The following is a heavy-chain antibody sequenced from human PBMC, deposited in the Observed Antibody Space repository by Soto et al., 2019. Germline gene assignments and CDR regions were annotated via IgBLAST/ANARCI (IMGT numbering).Heavy chain of an antibody. J-gene: IGHJ6*02. CDR1: GDTFSSYA. CDR2: IITVLGTT. Sequence: QVQLVQSGAELKKTGSSVKVSCRASGDTFSSYAVNWVRQAPGRGLEWMGRIITVLGTTDYAQNFKGRLTITAEKSTKPVYMERSSLRSEDTAVYYCARRRYCGYDCYHKHYYGMDVWGQGTTVTVAS. V-gene: IGHV1-69*08. D-gene: IGHD2-21*01. CDR3: ARRRYCGYDCYHKHYYGMDV.